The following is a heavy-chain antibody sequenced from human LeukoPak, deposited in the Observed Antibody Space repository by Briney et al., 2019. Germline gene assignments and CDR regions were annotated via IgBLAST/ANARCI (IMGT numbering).Heavy chain of an antibody. Sequence: PSETLSLTCTVSGGSISSYYWSWIRQPPGKGLECIGYIYYSGSTNYNPSLKSRVTISVDTSKNQFSLKLSSVTAADTAVYYCARDPPGSGSYYDYWGRGTLVTVSS. J-gene: IGHJ4*02. CDR3: ARDPPGSGSYYDY. CDR2: IYYSGST. V-gene: IGHV4-59*01. CDR1: GGSISSYY. D-gene: IGHD3-10*01.